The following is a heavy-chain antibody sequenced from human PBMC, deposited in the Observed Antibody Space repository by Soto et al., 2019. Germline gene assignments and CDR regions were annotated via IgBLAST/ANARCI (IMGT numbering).Heavy chain of an antibody. CDR2: IDPSDSYT. CDR1: GYSFTSYW. V-gene: IGHV5-10-1*01. D-gene: IGHD3-3*01. J-gene: IGHJ6*02. Sequence: PGESLKISCQGSGYSFTSYWISWVRQMPGKGLEWMGRIDPSDSYTNYSPSFQGHVTISADKSISTAYLQWSSLKASDTAMYYCARGIWSGYYWTRGNYYYGMDVWGQGTTVTVSS. CDR3: ARGIWSGYYWTRGNYYYGMDV.